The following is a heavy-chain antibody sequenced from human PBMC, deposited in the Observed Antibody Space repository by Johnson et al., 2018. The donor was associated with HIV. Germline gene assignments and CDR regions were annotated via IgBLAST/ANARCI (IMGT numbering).Heavy chain of an antibody. CDR1: GFTFSDYY. CDR2: ISSSGSSI. Sequence: QVQLVESGGGLVKPGGSLRLSCAASGFTFSDYYMSWIRQAPGQGLEWVSYISSSGSSIYYTDSLKGRFTISRDNAKNSLYLQMNSLKAEDTGVYYCAKDPRSSSWYWDAFDIWGQGTMVIVSS. CDR3: AKDPRSSSWYWDAFDI. V-gene: IGHV3-11*04. D-gene: IGHD6-13*01. J-gene: IGHJ3*02.